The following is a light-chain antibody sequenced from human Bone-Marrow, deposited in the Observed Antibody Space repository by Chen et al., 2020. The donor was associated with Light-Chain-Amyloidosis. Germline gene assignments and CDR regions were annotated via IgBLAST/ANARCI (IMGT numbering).Light chain of an antibody. Sequence: ETVLTQSPATLSLSPGERATLSCRASQSVSSYLAWYQQKPGQAPRLLIYDASNRATGIPDRFSGSGSGTDFTLTISSLEPEDFAVYYCQQRSNWPPLTFGQGIRLEIK. CDR3: QQRSNWPPLT. J-gene: IGKJ5*01. CDR2: DAS. CDR1: QSVSSY. V-gene: IGKV3-11*01.